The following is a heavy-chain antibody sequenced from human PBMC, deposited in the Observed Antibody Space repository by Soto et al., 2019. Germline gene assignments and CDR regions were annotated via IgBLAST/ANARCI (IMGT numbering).Heavy chain of an antibody. V-gene: IGHV4-34*01. CDR2: INHSGST. CDR3: ARGGGYSYGYSYYYYYMDV. CDR1: GGSFSGYY. J-gene: IGHJ6*03. Sequence: QVQLQQWGAGLLKPSETLSLTCAVYGGSFSGYYWSWIRQPPGKGLEWIGEINHSGSTNYNPSLKSRVTISVDTSMNQFSLKLSSVTAADTAVYYCARGGGYSYGYSYYYYYMDVWGKGTTVTVSS. D-gene: IGHD5-18*01.